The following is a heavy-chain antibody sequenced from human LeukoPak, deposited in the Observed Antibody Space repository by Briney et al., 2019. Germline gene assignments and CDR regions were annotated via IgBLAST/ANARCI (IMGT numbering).Heavy chain of an antibody. V-gene: IGHV4-30-2*01. D-gene: IGHD3-9*01. CDR3: ARTPRIFAFDI. J-gene: IGHJ3*02. CDR2: IYHSGST. CDR1: GGSISSGGYS. Sequence: SETLSLTCAVSGGSISSGGYSWSWIRQPPGKGLEWIGYIYHSGSTYYNPSLKSRVTISVDRSKNQFSLKLSSVTAADTAVYYCARTPRIFAFDIWGQGTTVTVSS.